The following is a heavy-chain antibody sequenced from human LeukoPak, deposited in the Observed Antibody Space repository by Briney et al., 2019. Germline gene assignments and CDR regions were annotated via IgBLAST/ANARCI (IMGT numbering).Heavy chain of an antibody. V-gene: IGHV4-34*01. D-gene: IGHD6-19*01. CDR2: INHSGST. CDR1: GGSFSGYY. J-gene: IGHJ4*02. CDR3: ARRLFYYFDC. Sequence: PSETLSLTCAVYGGSFSGYYWSWIRQPPGKGLEWIGEINHSGSTDYNPSLKSRVTISVDTSKNQFSLKLSSVTAADTAVYYCARRLFYYFDCWGRGTLVTVSS.